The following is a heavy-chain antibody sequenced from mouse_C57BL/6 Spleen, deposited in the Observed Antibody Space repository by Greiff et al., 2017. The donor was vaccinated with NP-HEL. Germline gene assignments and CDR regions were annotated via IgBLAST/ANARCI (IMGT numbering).Heavy chain of an antibody. D-gene: IGHD2-4*01. CDR3: VRVGRDYPAWFAD. J-gene: IGHJ3*01. Sequence: QVQLQQPGAELVKPGASVKLSCKASGYTFTSYWMQWVKQRPGQSLEWIGAIDPSDRYTNYNQKFKGKATWTVDTSASTAYMQLSSLTSEDSAVYYCVRVGRDYPAWFADWGQGTLVTVSA. V-gene: IGHV1-50*01. CDR2: IDPSDRYT. CDR1: GYTFTSYW.